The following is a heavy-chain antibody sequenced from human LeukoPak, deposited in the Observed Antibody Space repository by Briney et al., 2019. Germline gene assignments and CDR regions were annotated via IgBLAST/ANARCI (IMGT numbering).Heavy chain of an antibody. V-gene: IGHV3-66*01. J-gene: IGHJ3*02. CDR1: GLTFNNYW. CDR3: ARITEQQLVVDAFDI. Sequence: PGGSLRLSCAASGLTFNNYWMSWVRQAPGKGLEWVSVIYSGGSTYYADSVKGRFTISRDNSKNTLYLQMNSLRAEDTAVYYCARITEQQLVVDAFDIWGQGTMVTVSS. D-gene: IGHD6-13*01. CDR2: IYSGGST.